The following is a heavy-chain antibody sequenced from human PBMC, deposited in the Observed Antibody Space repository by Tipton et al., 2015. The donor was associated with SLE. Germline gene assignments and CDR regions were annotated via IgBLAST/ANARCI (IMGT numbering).Heavy chain of an antibody. CDR2: IYYSGST. Sequence: TLSLTCTVSGGSISSSSYYWGWIRQPPGKGLEWIGSIYYSGSTHYNPSLKSRVTISVDTSKNQFSLKLSSVTAADTAVYYCARGAGSSGDFDYWGQGTLVTVSS. CDR3: ARGAGSSGDFDY. CDR1: GGSISSSSYY. V-gene: IGHV4-39*07. J-gene: IGHJ4*02. D-gene: IGHD2-15*01.